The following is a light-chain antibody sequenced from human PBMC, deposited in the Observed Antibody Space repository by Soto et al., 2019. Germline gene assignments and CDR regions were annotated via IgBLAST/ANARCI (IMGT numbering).Light chain of an antibody. CDR2: DVT. CDR1: SSDVGGYNY. J-gene: IGLJ1*01. Sequence: QSVLTQPASVSGSPGQSITISCTGTSSDVGGYNYVSWYQQHPGKAPRLIIYDVTVRPSGVSNRFSASKSGDTASLAISGLQAEDEADYYCSSYTTSSTYVFGTGTKLTVL. V-gene: IGLV2-14*01. CDR3: SSYTTSSTYV.